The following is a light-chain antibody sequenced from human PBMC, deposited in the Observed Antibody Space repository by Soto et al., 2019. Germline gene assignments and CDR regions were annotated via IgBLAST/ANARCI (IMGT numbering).Light chain of an antibody. V-gene: IGKV3-15*01. Sequence: EMVMTQSPATLSVSPGERVALSCGASQSVGSDLAWYQQRPGQAPRLLIFGASTRATGIPTRFSGSGSGTQFTLTISSLQSEDFAVYYCKQYYTGPVTFGQGIKVDIK. J-gene: IGKJ1*01. CDR3: KQYYTGPVT. CDR1: QSVGSD. CDR2: GAS.